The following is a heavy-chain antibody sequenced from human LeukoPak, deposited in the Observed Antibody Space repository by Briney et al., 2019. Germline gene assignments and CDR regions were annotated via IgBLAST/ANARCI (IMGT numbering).Heavy chain of an antibody. J-gene: IGHJ5*02. CDR1: GFTFSSYS. CDR3: ARDLVVPAAIWPVERLFAP. CDR2: INSSSSYI. D-gene: IGHD2-2*02. V-gene: IGHV3-21*01. Sequence: GGSLRLSCAASGFTFSSYSMNWVRQAPGKGLEWVSSINSSSSYIYYAASVKDRFTTSRDNAKNSLCPQMNSLRAEDTAVYYCARDLVVPAAIWPVERLFAPWGQGTLVTVSS.